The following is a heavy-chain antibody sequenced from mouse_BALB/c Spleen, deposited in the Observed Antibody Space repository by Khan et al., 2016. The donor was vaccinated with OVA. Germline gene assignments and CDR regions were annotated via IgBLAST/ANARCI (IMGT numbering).Heavy chain of an antibody. J-gene: IGHJ4*01. Sequence: QVQLKQSGPGLVAPSQSLSITCTVSGFSLTDYAVSWIRQPPGKGLEWLGVIWGGGSKYYNSVLKSRLSISKDNSKSQVFLKMNSLQTDDTAMYYCGKYPPYYGMDYWGQGTSVTVSS. CDR1: GFSLTDYA. CDR3: GKYPPYYGMDY. V-gene: IGHV2-6-5*01. CDR2: IWGGGSK.